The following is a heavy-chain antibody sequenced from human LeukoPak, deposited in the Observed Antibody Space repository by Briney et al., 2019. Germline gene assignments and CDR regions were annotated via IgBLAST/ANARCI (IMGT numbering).Heavy chain of an antibody. CDR2: ISSSSSTI. CDR3: ARDGPLGYCSSTSCSNDAFDI. Sequence: GGSLRLSCAASGFTFSSYSMNWVRQAPGKGLEWVISSSSSTIYYADSVKGRFTISRDNAKNSLYLQMNSLRAEDTAVYYCARDGPLGYCSSTSCSNDAFDIWAKGQWSPSLQ. CDR1: GFTFSSYS. V-gene: IGHV3-48*01. D-gene: IGHD2-2*01. J-gene: IGHJ3*02.